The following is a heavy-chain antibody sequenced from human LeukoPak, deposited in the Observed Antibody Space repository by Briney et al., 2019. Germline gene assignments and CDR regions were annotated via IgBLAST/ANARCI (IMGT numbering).Heavy chain of an antibody. J-gene: IGHJ4*02. V-gene: IGHV4-4*07. CDR1: GGSISSYY. CDR2: IYTSGST. Sequence: SETLSLTCTVSGGSISSYYWSWVRQPAGKGLEWIGRIYTSGSTNYNPSLKSRVTISVDKSKNQFSLKLSSVTAADTAVYYCAREWIAVAGTVTFDYWGQGTLVTVSS. CDR3: AREWIAVAGTVTFDY. D-gene: IGHD6-19*01.